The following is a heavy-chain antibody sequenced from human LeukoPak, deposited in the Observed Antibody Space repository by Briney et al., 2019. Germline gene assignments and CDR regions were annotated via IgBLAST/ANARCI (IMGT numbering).Heavy chain of an antibody. CDR2: ISSSGRYT. J-gene: IGHJ4*02. CDR3: ARNAMVRAVLVHN. D-gene: IGHD3-10*01. Sequence: GGSLRRPCAASGFTFSDYYMTWIRQAPGKGLEWISYISSSGRYTNYADSMKGRFTISRDNAKNSLYLQMNSLRAEDTAIYYCARNAMVRAVLVHNWGQGALVTVSS. CDR1: GFTFSDYY. V-gene: IGHV3-11*03.